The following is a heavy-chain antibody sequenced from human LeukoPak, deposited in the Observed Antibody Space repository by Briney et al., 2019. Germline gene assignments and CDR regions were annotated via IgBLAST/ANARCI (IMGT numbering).Heavy chain of an antibody. V-gene: IGHV4-31*03. CDR1: GRSISSGGYY. CDR2: IYYSGST. J-gene: IGHJ4*02. Sequence: SQTLSLTCTVSGRSISSGGYYWSWIRQHPGRGLEWIGYIYYSGSTYYNPSLKSRVTISVDTSKNQFSLKLSSVTAADTAVYYCARGRVGDVWGSYPRNRPYYFDYWGQGTLVTVSS. CDR3: ARGRVGDVWGSYPRNRPYYFDY. D-gene: IGHD3-16*02.